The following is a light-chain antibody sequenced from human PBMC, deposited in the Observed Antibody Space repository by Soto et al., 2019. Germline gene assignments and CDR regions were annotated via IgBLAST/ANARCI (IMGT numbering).Light chain of an antibody. CDR1: SSDVGGYNY. CDR3: TSYGGSNNYV. V-gene: IGLV2-8*01. CDR2: EVN. Sequence: QSVLTQPPSASGSPGQSVTISCTGSSSDVGGYNYVSWYQQHPGEAPKLVIYEVNKRPSGVPDRFSGSKSGNTASLTVSGLQPEDEADYFCTSYGGSNNYVFGTGTKLTVL. J-gene: IGLJ1*01.